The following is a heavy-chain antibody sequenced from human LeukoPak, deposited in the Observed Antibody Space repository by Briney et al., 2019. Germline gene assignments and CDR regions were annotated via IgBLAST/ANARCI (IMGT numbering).Heavy chain of an antibody. D-gene: IGHD4-17*01. CDR3: ARAVYGDYVAGFDP. V-gene: IGHV4-39*07. J-gene: IGHJ5*02. Sequence: AETLSLTCTVSGVSISSSSYYWGGIRQPPGKGLEWIGSIYYSGSTYYNPSLKSRVTISVDTSKNQFSLKLSPVTAADTAVYYCARAVYGDYVAGFDPWGQGTLVTVSS. CDR1: GVSISSSSYY. CDR2: IYYSGST.